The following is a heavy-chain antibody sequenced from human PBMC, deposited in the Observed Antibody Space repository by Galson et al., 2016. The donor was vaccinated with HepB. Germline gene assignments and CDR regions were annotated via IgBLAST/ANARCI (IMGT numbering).Heavy chain of an antibody. CDR3: ATYLGGIVRASDY. J-gene: IGHJ4*02. D-gene: IGHD1-26*01. CDR2: VYYSGST. Sequence: SETLSLTCTVSGGSISSSHYYCGWIRQPPGKGLEWIGNVYYSGSTYYNPSLKSRVTISVDTSKNQFSLKLTSVTAAGTAVYYCATYLGGIVRASDYWGQGTLVTVSS. CDR1: GGSISSSHYY. V-gene: IGHV4-39*01.